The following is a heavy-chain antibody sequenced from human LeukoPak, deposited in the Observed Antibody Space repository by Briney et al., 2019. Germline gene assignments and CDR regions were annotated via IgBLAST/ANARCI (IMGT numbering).Heavy chain of an antibody. J-gene: IGHJ5*02. Sequence: SQTLSLTCTVSGGSISSGGYYWSWIRQHPGKGLEWIGYIYYSGSTYYNPSLKSRVTISVDTSKNQFSLKLSSVTAADTAVYYCARDQAGYSSGHNWFDPWGQGTLVTVSS. CDR2: IYYSGST. V-gene: IGHV4-31*03. D-gene: IGHD6-19*01. CDR1: GGSISSGGYY. CDR3: ARDQAGYSSGHNWFDP.